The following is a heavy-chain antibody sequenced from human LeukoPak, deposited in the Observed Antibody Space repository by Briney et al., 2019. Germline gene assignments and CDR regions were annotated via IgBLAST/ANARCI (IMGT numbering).Heavy chain of an antibody. D-gene: IGHD3-3*01. CDR2: IVPIFGTG. CDR1: GDTFSIYG. J-gene: IGHJ3*02. V-gene: IGHV1-69*13. Sequence: SVKVSCKASGDTFSIYGISWVRQAPGQGLEWMGGIVPIFGTGYYAQKYQGRVTITADESTTTAYMELSSLRSEDTAVYYCARVRFGARDAFDIWGQGTMVTVSS. CDR3: ARVRFGARDAFDI.